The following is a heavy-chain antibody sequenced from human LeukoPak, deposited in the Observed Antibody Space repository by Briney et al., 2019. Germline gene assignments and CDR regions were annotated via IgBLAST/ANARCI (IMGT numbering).Heavy chain of an antibody. Sequence: SETLSLTCTVSGGSISSYYWSWIRQPPGKGLEWIGYIYYSGSTNYNPSLKSRVTISVDTSKNQFSLKLSSVTAADTAVYYCARVSGGYYDFWSGYSYFDYWGQGTLVTVSS. CDR2: IYYSGST. V-gene: IGHV4-59*01. CDR1: GGSISSYY. CDR3: ARVSGGYYDFWSGYSYFDY. J-gene: IGHJ4*02. D-gene: IGHD3-3*01.